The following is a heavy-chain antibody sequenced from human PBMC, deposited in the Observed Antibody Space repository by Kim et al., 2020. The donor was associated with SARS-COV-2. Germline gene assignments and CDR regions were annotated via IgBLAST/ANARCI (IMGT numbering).Heavy chain of an antibody. J-gene: IGHJ4*02. CDR3: ARDALSIVGATPVGY. Sequence: GGSLRLSCAASGFTFSSYSMNWVRQAPGKGLEWVSYISSSSSTIYYADSVKGRFTISRDNAKNSLYLQMNSLRDEDTAVYYCARDALSIVGATPVGYWGQGTLVTVSS. D-gene: IGHD1-26*01. V-gene: IGHV3-48*02. CDR1: GFTFSSYS. CDR2: ISSSSSTI.